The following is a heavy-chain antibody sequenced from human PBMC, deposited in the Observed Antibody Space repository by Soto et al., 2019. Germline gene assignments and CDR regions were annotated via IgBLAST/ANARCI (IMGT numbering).Heavy chain of an antibody. J-gene: IGHJ5*01. D-gene: IGHD3-9*01. CDR3: AHSHFEILTGPFDS. Sequence: LRLSCAASGFSLTNTGVTVGWIRQPPGKALEWLALMYWHDDKRYNPSLRNRLTIAKDTSKNRVVLTLANVGPVDTATYFCAHSHFEILTGPFDSWGRGTLVTVSS. CDR2: MYWHDDK. CDR1: GFSLTNTGVT. V-gene: IGHV2-5*01.